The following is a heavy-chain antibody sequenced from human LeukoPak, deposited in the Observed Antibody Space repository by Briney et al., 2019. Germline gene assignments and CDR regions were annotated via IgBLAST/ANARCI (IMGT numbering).Heavy chain of an antibody. V-gene: IGHV4-59*01. Sequence: PSETLSLTCTVSGGSISSYYWSWIRQPPGKGREWIGYIYYSGSTNYNPSLKSRVTISVDTSKNQFSLKLSSVTAADTAVYYCARGYYDFWSGYPHWFDPWGQGTLVTVSS. CDR1: GGSISSYY. J-gene: IGHJ5*02. D-gene: IGHD3-3*01. CDR3: ARGYYDFWSGYPHWFDP. CDR2: IYYSGST.